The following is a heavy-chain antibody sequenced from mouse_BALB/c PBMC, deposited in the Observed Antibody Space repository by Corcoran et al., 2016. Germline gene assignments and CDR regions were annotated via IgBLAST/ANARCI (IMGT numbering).Heavy chain of an antibody. CDR2: ISCYNGAT. D-gene: IGHD1-1*01. CDR1: GYSFTGYY. J-gene: IGHJ1*01. Sequence: LVKTGASVKISCKASGYSFTGYYMHWVKQSHGKSLEWIGYISCYNGATSYNQKFKGKATFTVDTSSSTAYMQFNSLTSDDSAVYYCARYHYGSSPEGFDVWGAGTTVTVSS. V-gene: IGHV1S34*01. CDR3: ARYHYGSSPEGFDV.